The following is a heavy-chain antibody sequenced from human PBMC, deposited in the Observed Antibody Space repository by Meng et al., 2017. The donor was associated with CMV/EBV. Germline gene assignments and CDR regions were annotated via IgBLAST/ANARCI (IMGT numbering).Heavy chain of an antibody. D-gene: IGHD2-2*01. V-gene: IGHV1-69*05. CDR2: IIPIFGTA. CDR3: ARDIVVVPAAPTYYYYGMDV. J-gene: IGHJ6*02. CDR1: GGIFSSYA. Sequence: VSCKASGGIFSSYAISWVRQAPGQGLEWMGGIIPIFGTANYAQKFQGRVTITTDESTSTAYMELSSLRSEDTAVYYCARDIVVVPAAPTYYYYGMDVWGQGTTVTVSS.